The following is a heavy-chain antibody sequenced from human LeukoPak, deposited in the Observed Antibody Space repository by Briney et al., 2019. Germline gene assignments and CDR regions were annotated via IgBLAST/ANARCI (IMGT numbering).Heavy chain of an antibody. D-gene: IGHD6-6*01. CDR1: GYTFTGYY. CDR2: INPNSGGT. J-gene: IGHJ4*02. V-gene: IGHV1-2*02. Sequence: GASVKVSCKASGYTFTGYYMHWVRQAPGQGLEWMGWINPNSGGTNYAQKFQGRVTMTRDTSISTAYMELSRLRSEDTAVYYCARLEYSSSSPATKQDYWGQGTLVTVSS. CDR3: ARLEYSSSSPATKQDY.